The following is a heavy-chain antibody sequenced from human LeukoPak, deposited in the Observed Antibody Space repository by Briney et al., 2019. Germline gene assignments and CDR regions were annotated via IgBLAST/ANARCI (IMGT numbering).Heavy chain of an antibody. V-gene: IGHV1-2*06. Sequence: ASVKVSCKASGYTFTGYYMHWVRQAPGQGLEWMGRINSNSGGTNYAQKFQGRVTMTRDTSISTAYMELSRLRSDDTAVYYCARGRGRGYSYGYFDYWGQGTLVTVSS. J-gene: IGHJ4*02. D-gene: IGHD5-18*01. CDR3: ARGRGRGYSYGYFDY. CDR1: GYTFTGYY. CDR2: INSNSGGT.